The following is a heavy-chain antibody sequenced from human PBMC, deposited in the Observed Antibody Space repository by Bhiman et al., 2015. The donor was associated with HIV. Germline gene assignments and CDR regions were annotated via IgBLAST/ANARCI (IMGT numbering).Heavy chain of an antibody. CDR3: ARGSSSSLSAERFDP. D-gene: IGHD6-6*01. J-gene: IGHJ5*02. Sequence: EVELLQSGGGLVQPGGSLRLSCAASGFTFTDYAMTWVRQTPGKGLEWVSAISGSADDTLYADSVKGRFTISRDNAKNSLYLQMNSLRAEDTAVYYCARGSSSSLSAERFDPWGRGTLVTVSP. CDR2: ISGSADDT. CDR1: GFTFTDYA. V-gene: IGHV3-23*01.